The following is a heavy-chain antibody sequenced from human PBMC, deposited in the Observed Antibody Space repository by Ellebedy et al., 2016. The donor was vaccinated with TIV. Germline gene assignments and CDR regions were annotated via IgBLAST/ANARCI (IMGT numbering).Heavy chain of an antibody. CDR2: TSGSSSYE. J-gene: IGHJ6*02. D-gene: IGHD6-19*01. Sequence: GGSLRLSXAASGFTFSRYTMNWVRQAPGKGLEWVSSTSGSSSYEYYVDSVKGRFTISRDNAKNSLYLQMNSLSTEDTALYYCVRELLPGSADVWGRGTTVTVSS. CDR1: GFTFSRYT. CDR3: VRELLPGSADV. V-gene: IGHV3-21*04.